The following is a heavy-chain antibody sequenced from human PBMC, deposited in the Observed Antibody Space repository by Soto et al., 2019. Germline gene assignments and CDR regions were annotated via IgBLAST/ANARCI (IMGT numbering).Heavy chain of an antibody. J-gene: IGHJ5*02. CDR1: GGTFSSYA. Sequence: VKVSCKASGGTFSSYAISWVRQAPGQGLEWMGGIIPIFGTANYAQKFQGRVTITADESTSTAYMELSSLRSEDTAVYYCAREAPGNYYDSSGSYSPWGQGTLVTVSS. CDR2: IIPIFGTA. CDR3: AREAPGNYYDSSGSYSP. D-gene: IGHD3-22*01. V-gene: IGHV1-69*01.